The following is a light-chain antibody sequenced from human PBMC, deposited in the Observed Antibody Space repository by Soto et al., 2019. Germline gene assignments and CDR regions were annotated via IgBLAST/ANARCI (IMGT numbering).Light chain of an antibody. Sequence: EVVCSQSPGALSLSPGASATLSCRASQSVSSYLAWYQQKPGQAPRLLIYDASSWASGIPVRFSGSGSGTDFTLTISSLEPEDFAIYYCQQRNNWPITFGQGTRLEN. V-gene: IGKV3-11*01. J-gene: IGKJ5*01. CDR3: QQRNNWPIT. CDR1: QSVSSY. CDR2: DAS.